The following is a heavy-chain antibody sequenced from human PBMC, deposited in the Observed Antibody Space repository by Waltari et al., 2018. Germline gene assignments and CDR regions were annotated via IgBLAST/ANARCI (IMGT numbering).Heavy chain of an antibody. Sequence: EVQLVESGGGLVQPGGSLRLSFAASGFTFSSYEMNWVRQAPGKGLEWVSYISSSGSTIYYADSVKGRFTISRDNAKNSLYLQMNSLRAEDTAVYYCARVLLMIVDYWGQGTLVTVSS. CDR3: ARVLLMIVDY. D-gene: IGHD3-22*01. CDR2: ISSSGSTI. V-gene: IGHV3-48*03. CDR1: GFTFSSYE. J-gene: IGHJ4*02.